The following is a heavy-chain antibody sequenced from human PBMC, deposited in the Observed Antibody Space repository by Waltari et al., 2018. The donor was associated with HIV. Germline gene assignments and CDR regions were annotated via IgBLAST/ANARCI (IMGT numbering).Heavy chain of an antibody. Sequence: QVQLQQWGAGLLKPSETLSLTCAVYGGSFSGYYWSWIRQPPGKGLEWIGEINHSGSTNYNPSLKSRVTISVDTSKNQFSLKLSSVTAADTAVYYCASRIAAAGYYFDYWGQGTLVTVSS. CDR1: GGSFSGYY. J-gene: IGHJ4*02. V-gene: IGHV4-34*01. CDR3: ASRIAAAGYYFDY. D-gene: IGHD6-13*01. CDR2: INHSGST.